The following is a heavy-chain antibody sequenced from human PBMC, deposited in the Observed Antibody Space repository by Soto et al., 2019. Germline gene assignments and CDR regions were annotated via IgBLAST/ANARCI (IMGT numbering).Heavy chain of an antibody. CDR1: GDSISSYY. V-gene: IGHV4-59*01. CDR3: ARGRGDYYFDY. J-gene: IGHJ4*02. D-gene: IGHD2-21*02. CDR2: IYYSGST. Sequence: SETLSLTCTVPGDSISSYYWSWIRQPPGKGLEWIGYIYYSGSTNYNPSLKSRVTITVDTSKNQFSLKLSPVTAADTAVYYCARGRGDYYFDYWGQGTLVTVSS.